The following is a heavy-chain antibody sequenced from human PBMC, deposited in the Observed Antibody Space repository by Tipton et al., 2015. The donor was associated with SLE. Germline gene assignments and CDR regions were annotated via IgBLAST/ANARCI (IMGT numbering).Heavy chain of an antibody. Sequence: RSLRLSCAASGFTFSSYAMHWVRQAPDKGLEWVAVISYDGSNKYYADSVKGRFTISRDNSKNTLYLQMNSLRAEDTAVYYCARETYYYGSGSYSFDYWGQGTLVTVSS. V-gene: IGHV3-30*04. CDR3: ARETYYYGSGSYSFDY. D-gene: IGHD3-10*01. CDR2: ISYDGSNK. J-gene: IGHJ4*02. CDR1: GFTFSSYA.